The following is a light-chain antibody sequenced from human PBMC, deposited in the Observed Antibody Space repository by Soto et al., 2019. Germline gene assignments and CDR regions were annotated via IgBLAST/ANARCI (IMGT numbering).Light chain of an antibody. Sequence: QSVLTQPPSVSEAPRQRVTISCSGSSSNIGNNAVNWYQQLPGKAPKLLIYYDDLLPSGVSDRFSGSKSSTSASLAISGLQSEDEADYYCAAWDDSLNGYVFGTGTKV. CDR1: SSNIGNNA. J-gene: IGLJ1*01. V-gene: IGLV1-36*01. CDR2: YDD. CDR3: AAWDDSLNGYV.